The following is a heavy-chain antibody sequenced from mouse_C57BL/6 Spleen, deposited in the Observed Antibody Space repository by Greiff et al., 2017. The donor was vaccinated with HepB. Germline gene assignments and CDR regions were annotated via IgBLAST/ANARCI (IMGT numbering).Heavy chain of an antibody. CDR1: GFTFSSYA. J-gene: IGHJ2*01. D-gene: IGHD2-3*01. V-gene: IGHV5-9-1*02. CDR3: TRDFYDGYSFYY. Sequence: EVHLLESGEGLVKPGGSLKLSCAASGFTFSSYAMSWVRQTPEKSLEWVAYISNGGDYTYYADTVKGRFTISRDNARNTLYLQMSRLKSEDTAMYYCTRDFYDGYSFYYWGQGTTLTVSS. CDR2: ISNGGDYT.